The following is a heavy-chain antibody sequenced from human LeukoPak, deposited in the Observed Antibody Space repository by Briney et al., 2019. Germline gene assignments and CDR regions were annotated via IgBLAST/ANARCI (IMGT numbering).Heavy chain of an antibody. CDR3: ARGPTYYYDSSGAFDI. V-gene: IGHV1-69*13. J-gene: IGHJ3*02. CDR2: IIPIFGTA. D-gene: IGHD3-22*01. CDR1: GGTFSSYA. Sequence: SVKVSCKASGGTFSSYAISWVRQAPGQGLEWMGGIIPIFGTANYAQRFQGRVTITADESTSTAYMELSSLRSEDTAVYYCARGPTYYYDSSGAFDIWGQGTMVTVSS.